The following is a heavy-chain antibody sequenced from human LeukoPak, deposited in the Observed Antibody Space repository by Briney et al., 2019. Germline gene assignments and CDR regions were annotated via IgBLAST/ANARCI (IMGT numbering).Heavy chain of an antibody. V-gene: IGHV4-59*11. J-gene: IGHJ4*02. CDR3: GTIKGGSTSGYFDF. Sequence: ETLSLTCTVSGASTPSHYWTGLRQPPGKEREGIAYMFDTVSTKSNPALKSRLTMSVDTSKTQLSLRLRSVAAAATDVYYCGTIKGGSTSGYFDFWGQGIQVTVSS. CDR2: MFDTVST. CDR1: GASTPSHY. D-gene: IGHD5-12*01.